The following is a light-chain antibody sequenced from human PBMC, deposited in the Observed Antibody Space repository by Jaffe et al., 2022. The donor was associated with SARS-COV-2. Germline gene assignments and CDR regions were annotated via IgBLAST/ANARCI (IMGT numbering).Light chain of an antibody. Sequence: EIVLTQSPGTLSLSPGERATLSCRASQSVNSNYLAWYQQKPGQAPRLLIYGTSSRATGIPDRFSGSGSETDFTFTISRLEPEDYAVYFCQQYGSSPWTFGQGTKVEIK. CDR1: QSVNSNY. CDR2: GTS. V-gene: IGKV3-20*01. CDR3: QQYGSSPWT. J-gene: IGKJ1*01.